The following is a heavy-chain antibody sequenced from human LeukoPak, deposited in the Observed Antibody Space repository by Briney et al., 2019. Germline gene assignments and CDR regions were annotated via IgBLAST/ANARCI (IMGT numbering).Heavy chain of an antibody. CDR1: GFTFDDYG. D-gene: IGHD5-18*01. Sequence: PGGSLRLSCAASGFTFDDYGMSWVRQAPGKGLEWVSYISASTTTTYYGDSVKGRFTISRDNAKNSLHLQMSSLRDEDTAIYYCAKATDTYGYLFDQWGQGTLVTVSS. V-gene: IGHV3-48*02. CDR3: AKATDTYGYLFDQ. J-gene: IGHJ4*02. CDR2: ISASTTTT.